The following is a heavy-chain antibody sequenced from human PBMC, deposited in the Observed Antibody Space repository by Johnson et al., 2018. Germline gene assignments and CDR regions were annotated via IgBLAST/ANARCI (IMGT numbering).Heavy chain of an antibody. D-gene: IGHD6-13*01. CDR2: ISYDGSNK. V-gene: IGHV3-30*14. CDR1: GFTFSSYA. J-gene: IGHJ6*02. Sequence: QVQLVQSGGGVVQPGRSLGLSCAASGFTFSSYAMHWVRQAPGKGLEWVEVISYDGSNKYYADPVKGRFTISRDNSKNTLYLKINNRRAEDTAVDHCAKDQAAGSYYYYGMDVWGQWTTVTVSS. CDR3: AKDQAAGSYYYYGMDV.